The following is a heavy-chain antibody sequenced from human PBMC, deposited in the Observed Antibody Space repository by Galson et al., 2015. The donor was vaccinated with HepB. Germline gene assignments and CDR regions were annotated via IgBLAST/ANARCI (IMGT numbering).Heavy chain of an antibody. V-gene: IGHV3-7*05. D-gene: IGHD4-23*01. CDR3: ARDFWTTVVTPHDY. J-gene: IGHJ4*02. Sequence: SLRLSCAASGFTFSRYWMSWVRQAPGKGLEWLANIKPDGREKYYVGSVKGRFLISRDNAKNSLYLQINSLRAEDTAVYYCARDFWTTVVTPHDYWGQGILVTVSS. CDR1: GFTFSRYW. CDR2: IKPDGREK.